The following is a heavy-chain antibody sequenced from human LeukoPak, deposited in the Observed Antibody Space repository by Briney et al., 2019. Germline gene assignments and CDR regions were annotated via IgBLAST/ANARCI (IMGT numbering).Heavy chain of an antibody. CDR3: AKPDFGTPQFDY. Sequence: GGSLRLSCAASGFTFSSYGMHWVRQAPGKGLEWAAFIRYDGSNKYYADSVKGRFTISRDNSKNTLYLQMNSLRAEDTAVYYCAKPDFGTPQFDYWGQGTLVTVSS. V-gene: IGHV3-30*02. D-gene: IGHD3-3*01. J-gene: IGHJ4*02. CDR1: GFTFSSYG. CDR2: IRYDGSNK.